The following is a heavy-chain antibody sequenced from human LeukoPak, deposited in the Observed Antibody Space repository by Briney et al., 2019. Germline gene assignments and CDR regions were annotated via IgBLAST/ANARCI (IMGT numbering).Heavy chain of an antibody. J-gene: IGHJ5*02. CDR1: GLTVSSNY. V-gene: IGHV3-53*01. Sequence: GGSLRLSCAASGLTVSSNYMTWVRQAPGKGLEWVSIIHTNGNTYYADSVKGRFTISRDNSKNTLYLQMNSLRTEDTAVYYCASSRTAASSNWFDPWGQGTLVTVSS. CDR3: ASSRTAASSNWFDP. CDR2: IHTNGNT. D-gene: IGHD6-13*01.